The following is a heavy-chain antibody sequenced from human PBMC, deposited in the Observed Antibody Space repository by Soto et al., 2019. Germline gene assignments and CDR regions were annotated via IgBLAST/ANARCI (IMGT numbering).Heavy chain of an antibody. CDR2: INHSGST. CDR3: ARGKLSDYVWGSYRYHFDY. V-gene: IGHV4-34*01. J-gene: IGHJ4*02. Sequence: SETLSLTCAVYGGSFSGYYWSWIRQPPGKGLEWIGEINHSGSTNYNPSLKSRATISVDTSKNQFSLKLSSVTAADTAVYYCARGKLSDYVWGSYRYHFDYWGQGTGGTVS. D-gene: IGHD3-16*02. CDR1: GGSFSGYY.